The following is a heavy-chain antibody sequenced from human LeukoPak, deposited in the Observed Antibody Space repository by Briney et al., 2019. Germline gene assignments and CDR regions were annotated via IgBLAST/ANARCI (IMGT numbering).Heavy chain of an antibody. D-gene: IGHD3-9*01. CDR2: INPSGGST. J-gene: IGHJ6*03. CDR1: GYTFTSYY. CDR3: ARDGNVLRYFDWLPYYMDV. V-gene: IGHV1-46*01. Sequence: ASVKVSCKASGYTFTSYYMHWVRQAPGQGLEWMGIINPSGGSTSYAQKFQGRVTMTRDTSISTAYMVLSRLRSDDTAVYYCARDGNVLRYFDWLPYYMDVWGKGTTVTISS.